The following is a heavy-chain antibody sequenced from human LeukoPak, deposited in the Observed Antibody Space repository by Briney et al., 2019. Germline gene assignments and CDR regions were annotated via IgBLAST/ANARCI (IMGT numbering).Heavy chain of an antibody. J-gene: IGHJ5*02. CDR3: ARSLVGATSWWFDP. D-gene: IGHD1-26*01. Sequence: ASVKVSCKASGYTFTSYGISWVRQAPGQGLEWMGIINPSGGTTVYAQKFQGRVTMTRDTSTSTLYMELSSLTSEDTAVYYCARSLVGATSWWFDPWGQGTLVTVSS. CDR1: GYTFTSYG. CDR2: INPSGGTT. V-gene: IGHV1-46*01.